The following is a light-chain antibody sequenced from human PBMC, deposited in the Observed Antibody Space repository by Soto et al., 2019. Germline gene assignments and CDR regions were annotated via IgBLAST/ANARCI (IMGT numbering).Light chain of an antibody. CDR1: QSVLYNSNNKNY. Sequence: DIVMTQSPDSLPVSLGERATINCKSSQSVLYNSNNKNYLDWYQQKPGQPPKLLIYWASTRESGVPDRFSGSGSGTDFALTIISLQAEDVSVYYCQQYYNTPHTCGQGTKLEIK. J-gene: IGKJ2*01. CDR2: WAS. V-gene: IGKV4-1*01. CDR3: QQYYNTPHT.